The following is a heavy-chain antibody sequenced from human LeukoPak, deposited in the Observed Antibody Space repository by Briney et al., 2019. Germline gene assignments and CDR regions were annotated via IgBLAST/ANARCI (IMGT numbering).Heavy chain of an antibody. J-gene: IGHJ6*03. V-gene: IGHV3-11*04. Sequence: PGGSLRLSCAASGFTFSDYYMSWIRQAPGKGLEWVSYISSSGSTIYYADSVKGRFTISRDNAKNSLYLQMNSLRAEDTAVYYCARDRDSNYLYYYTDVWGKGTTVTVSS. CDR1: GFTFSDYY. CDR2: ISSSGSTI. D-gene: IGHD4-11*01. CDR3: ARDRDSNYLYYYTDV.